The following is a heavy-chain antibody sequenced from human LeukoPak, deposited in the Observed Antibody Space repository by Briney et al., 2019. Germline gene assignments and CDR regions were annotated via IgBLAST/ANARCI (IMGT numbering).Heavy chain of an antibody. J-gene: IGHJ4*02. D-gene: IGHD1-26*01. CDR3: ARHSGSGSYRID. CDR1: GGSISSSSYY. Sequence: SETLSLTCTVSGGSISSSSYYWGWIRQPPGKGLEWIGSIYYSGSTYYNPSLKSRVTISVDTSKNQFSLKLSSVTAADTAVYYCARHSGSGSYRIDWGQGTLVTVSS. V-gene: IGHV4-39*01. CDR2: IYYSGST.